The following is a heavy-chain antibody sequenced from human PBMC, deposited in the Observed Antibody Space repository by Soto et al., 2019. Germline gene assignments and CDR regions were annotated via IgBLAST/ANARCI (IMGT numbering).Heavy chain of an antibody. CDR3: ARARSSYYYYYGMDV. CDR1: GGSISRYY. J-gene: IGHJ6*02. Sequence: SEALSLTCTVSGGSISRYYWSWIRQPPGKGLEWIGYIYYSGSTNYNPSLKSRVTISVDTSKNQFSLKLSSVTAADTAVYYCARARSSYYYYYGMDVWGQGTTVTVSS. V-gene: IGHV4-59*01. CDR2: IYYSGST.